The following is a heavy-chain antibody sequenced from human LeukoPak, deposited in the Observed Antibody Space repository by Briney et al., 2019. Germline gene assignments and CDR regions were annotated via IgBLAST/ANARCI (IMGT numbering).Heavy chain of an antibody. D-gene: IGHD4-17*01. CDR2: IITYNGNT. Sequence: ASVKVSCKTSGYTFTSYGLSWVRQAPGQGLEWMGCIITYNGNTYYSQKLQGRVTMTTDTSTSTACMELRSLRSDDTAVYYCAKTTVTSEEYFYYYMDVWGKGTMVTVSS. CDR3: AKTTVTSEEYFYYYMDV. V-gene: IGHV1-18*01. CDR1: GYTFTSYG. J-gene: IGHJ6*03.